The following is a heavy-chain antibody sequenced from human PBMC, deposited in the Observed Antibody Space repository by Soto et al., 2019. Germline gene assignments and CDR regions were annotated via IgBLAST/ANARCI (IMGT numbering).Heavy chain of an antibody. CDR3: GGNLVVVTAILRKEAFKI. D-gene: IGHD2-21*02. CDR2: IIPIFGTA. CDR1: GGTFSSYA. Sequence: QVQLVQSGAEVKKPGSSVKVSCKASGGTFSSYAISWVRQAPGQGLEWMGGIIPIFGTANYAQKFQGRVTITADESTTTAYMKRRSRRSENRAVNNVGGNLVVVTAILRKEAFKIWGQGTMLTVPS. J-gene: IGHJ3*02. V-gene: IGHV1-69*01.